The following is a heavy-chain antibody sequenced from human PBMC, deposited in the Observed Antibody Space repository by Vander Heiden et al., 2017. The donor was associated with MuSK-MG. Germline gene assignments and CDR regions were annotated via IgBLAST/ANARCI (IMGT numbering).Heavy chain of an antibody. J-gene: IGHJ4*02. CDR2: IYSGGST. Sequence: EVQLVESGGGLIQPGGSLRLSCAASGFTVSSTYMSWVRQSPGKGLEWVSVIYSGGSTYYADSVKGRFTISRDNSKNTLYLQMNSLRAEDTAVYYCARIAIFGVVIEYYFDYWGQGTLVTVSS. V-gene: IGHV3-53*01. D-gene: IGHD3-3*01. CDR3: ARIAIFGVVIEYYFDY. CDR1: GFTVSSTY.